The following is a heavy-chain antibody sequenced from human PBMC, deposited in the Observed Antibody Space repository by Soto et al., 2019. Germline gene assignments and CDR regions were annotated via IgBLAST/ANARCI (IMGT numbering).Heavy chain of an antibody. V-gene: IGHV3-23*01. J-gene: IGHJ4*02. Sequence: EVQLLESGGGWEQPGGSLRLSCAASGFTFGSYAMSWVRQAPGRGLEWVSAISGSGGTTYYADSVKGRFTISRDNSKNTLYLQMNSLGAEDTAVYYCAKARGSSTPAPGSYWGQGSLVTVSS. CDR1: GFTFGSYA. D-gene: IGHD3-16*01. CDR2: ISGSGGTT. CDR3: AKARGSSTPAPGSY.